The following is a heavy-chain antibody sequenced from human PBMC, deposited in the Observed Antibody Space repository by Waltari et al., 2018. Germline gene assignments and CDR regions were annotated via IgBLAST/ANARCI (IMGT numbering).Heavy chain of an antibody. CDR3: ARTSGYGDPAWYFDL. Sequence: QLQLQESGPGLVKPSETLSLTCTVSGGSISSSSYYWGWIRQPPGKGLEWIGRIYYSGRTYYNPSLQSRVTISVDTSKNPFSLKLSSVTAADTAVYYCARTSGYGDPAWYFDLWGRGTLVTVSS. CDR2: IYYSGRT. V-gene: IGHV4-39*07. CDR1: GGSISSSSYY. D-gene: IGHD4-17*01. J-gene: IGHJ2*01.